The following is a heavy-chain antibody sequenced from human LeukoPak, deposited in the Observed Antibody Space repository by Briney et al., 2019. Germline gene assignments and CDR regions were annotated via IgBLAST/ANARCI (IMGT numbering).Heavy chain of an antibody. CDR2: IGGDNKP. D-gene: IGHD3-10*01. CDR1: GFTFSSYS. CDR3: ARDLHYYGAMDV. V-gene: IGHV3-23*01. J-gene: IGHJ6*02. Sequence: GGSLRLSCAASGFTFSSYSMNWVRQAPGKGLEWVSPIGGDNKPHYSESVKGRFAISRDNSKNTLFLQLNSLRAEDTALYYCARDLHYYGAMDVWGQGTTVTVSS.